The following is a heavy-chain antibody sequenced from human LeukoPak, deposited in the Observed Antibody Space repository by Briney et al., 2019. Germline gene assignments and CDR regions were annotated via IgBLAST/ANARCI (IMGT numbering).Heavy chain of an antibody. V-gene: IGHV3-23*01. CDR2: ISGSGGST. Sequence: GGTLRLSCAASGFTFSSYGMSWVRQAPGRGLEWVSAISGSGGSTYYADSVKGRFTISRDNSKNTLYLQMNNLRAEDTAVYYCAKGAPSSVLDYWGQGTLVTVSS. J-gene: IGHJ4*02. D-gene: IGHD2-2*01. CDR3: AKGAPSSVLDY. CDR1: GFTFSSYG.